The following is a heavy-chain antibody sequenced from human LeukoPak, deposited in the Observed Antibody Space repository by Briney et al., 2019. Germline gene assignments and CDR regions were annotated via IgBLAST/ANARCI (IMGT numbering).Heavy chain of an antibody. CDR3: ARGQNTYYYDSGSIWSN. D-gene: IGHD3-22*01. J-gene: IGHJ4*02. CDR1: GYTFTSYY. V-gene: IGHV1-46*01. Sequence: ASVKVSCKASGYTFTSYYMHWVRQAPGQGLEWMGIINPSGGSTSYAQKFQGRVTITADESTSTAYMELSSLRSEDTAVYYCARGQNTYYYDSGSIWSNWGQGTLVTVSS. CDR2: INPSGGST.